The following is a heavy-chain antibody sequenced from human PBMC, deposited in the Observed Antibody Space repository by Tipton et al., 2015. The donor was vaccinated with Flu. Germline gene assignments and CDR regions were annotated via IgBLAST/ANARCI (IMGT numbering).Heavy chain of an antibody. Sequence: SLRLSCAATGSTFRTNGMHWVRQAPGKGLEWVVFIRHHGSDKYYADSVKGRFTISRDDSQNALYLLMSSLRPEDTAVYYCAKDGWDTSGWYPFDYWGQGTLVTVSA. CDR1: GSTFRTNG. D-gene: IGHD6-19*01. CDR3: AKDGWDTSGWYPFDY. V-gene: IGHV3-30*02. J-gene: IGHJ4*02. CDR2: IRHHGSDK.